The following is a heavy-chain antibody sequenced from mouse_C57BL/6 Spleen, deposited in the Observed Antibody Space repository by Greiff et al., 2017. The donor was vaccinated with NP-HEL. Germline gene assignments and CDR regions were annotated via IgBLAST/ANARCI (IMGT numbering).Heavy chain of an antibody. CDR3: ARSDGYPGDYYAMDY. J-gene: IGHJ4*01. CDR1: GYTFTSYW. D-gene: IGHD2-3*01. V-gene: IGHV1-72*01. CDR2: IDPNGGGT. Sequence: VQLQQPGAELVKPGASVKLSCKASGYTFTSYWMHWVKQRPGRGLEWIGRIDPNGGGTKYNEKFKSKATLTVDKPSSTAYMQLSSLTSEDSAVYYCARSDGYPGDYYAMDYWGQGTSVTVSS.